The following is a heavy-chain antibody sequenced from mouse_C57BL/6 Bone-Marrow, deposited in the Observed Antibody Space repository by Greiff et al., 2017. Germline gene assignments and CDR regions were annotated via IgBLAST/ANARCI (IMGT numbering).Heavy chain of an antibody. CDR3: ARSFRYYGSSPPFDY. J-gene: IGHJ2*01. V-gene: IGHV1-81*01. Sequence: VQLQQSGAELARPGASVKLSCKASGYTFTSYGISWVKQRTGQGLEWIGEIYPRSGNTYYNEKFKGKATLTADKSSSTAYMELRSLTSEDSAVYFCARSFRYYGSSPPFDYWGQGTTLTVSS. D-gene: IGHD1-1*01. CDR2: IYPRSGNT. CDR1: GYTFTSYG.